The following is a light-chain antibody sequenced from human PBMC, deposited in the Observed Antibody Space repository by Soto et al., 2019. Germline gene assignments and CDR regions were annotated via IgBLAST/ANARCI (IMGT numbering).Light chain of an antibody. CDR2: GAS. Sequence: EIVMTQAPATLSVSRGERATLSCRASQSVSTNLAWYQQKPGQAPRLLIYGASSRATNIPARFSGSGSGTEFTLTISSLQSEDFAVYYCQQYNNWPPWKFGKGTKVDI. CDR3: QQYNNWPPWK. V-gene: IGKV3-15*01. J-gene: IGKJ1*01. CDR1: QSVSTN.